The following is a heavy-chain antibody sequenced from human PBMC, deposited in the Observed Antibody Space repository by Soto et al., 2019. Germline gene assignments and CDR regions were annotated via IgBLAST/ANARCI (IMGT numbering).Heavy chain of an antibody. V-gene: IGHV3-21*01. J-gene: IGHJ3*02. D-gene: IGHD6-13*01. CDR2: ISSSSSYI. Sequence: GESLKISCAASGFTFSSYSMNWVRQAPGKGLEWVSSISSSSSYIYYADSVKGRFTISRDNAKNSLYLQMNSLRAEDTAVYYCARASIRYSRVWGDAFDIWGQGTMVTVSS. CDR1: GFTFSSYS. CDR3: ARASIRYSRVWGDAFDI.